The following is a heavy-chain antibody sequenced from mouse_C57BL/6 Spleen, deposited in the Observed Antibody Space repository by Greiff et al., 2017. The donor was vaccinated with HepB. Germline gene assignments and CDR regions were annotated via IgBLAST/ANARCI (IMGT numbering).Heavy chain of an antibody. J-gene: IGHJ3*01. CDR2: IHPNSGST. Sequence: QVQLQQPGAELVKPGASVKLSCKASGYTFTSYWMHWVKQRPGQGLEWIGMIHPNSGSTNYNEKFKSKATLTVDKSASTSYMQLSSLTSEDSAVYYCSSGGAYDYDRFAYWGQGTLVTVSA. D-gene: IGHD2-4*01. V-gene: IGHV1-64*01. CDR1: GYTFTSYW. CDR3: SSGGAYDYDRFAY.